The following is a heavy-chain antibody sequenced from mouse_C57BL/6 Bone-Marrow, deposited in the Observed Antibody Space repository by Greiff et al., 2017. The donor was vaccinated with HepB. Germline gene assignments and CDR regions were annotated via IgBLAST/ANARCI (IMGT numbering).Heavy chain of an antibody. D-gene: IGHD1-1*01. CDR1: GHTFTSYW. J-gene: IGHJ4*01. V-gene: IGHV1-55*01. CDR2: IYPGSGST. Sequence: QVQLQQPGAELVKPGASVKMSCKASGHTFTSYWITWVKQRPGQGLEWIGDIYPGSGSTNYNEKFKSKATLTVDTSSSTAYMQLSSLTSEDSAVYYCARGTTVVAGDAMDYWGQGTSVTVSS. CDR3: ARGTTVVAGDAMDY.